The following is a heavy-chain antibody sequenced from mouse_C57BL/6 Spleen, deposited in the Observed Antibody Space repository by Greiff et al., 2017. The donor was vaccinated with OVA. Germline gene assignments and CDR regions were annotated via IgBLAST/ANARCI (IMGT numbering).Heavy chain of an antibody. Sequence: EVQLQESGPGLVKPSQSLSLTCSVTGYSITSGYYWNWIRQFPGNKLEWMGYISYDGSNNYNPSLKNRISITRDTSKNQFFLKLNSVTTEDTATYYCARGHYDYEGAYWGQGTLVTVSA. J-gene: IGHJ3*01. CDR2: ISYDGSN. CDR1: GYSITSGYY. D-gene: IGHD2-4*01. CDR3: ARGHYDYEGAY. V-gene: IGHV3-6*01.